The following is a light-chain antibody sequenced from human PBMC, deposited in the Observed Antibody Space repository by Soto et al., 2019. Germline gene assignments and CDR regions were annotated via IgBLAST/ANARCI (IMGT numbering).Light chain of an antibody. CDR2: EVS. CDR3: SSYAGSNHLV. CDR1: SSDVGGYTY. J-gene: IGLJ2*01. Sequence: SALTQPPSASGSPGQSVTISCTGTSSDVGGYTYVSWYQQHPGKVPKLMIYEVSKRPSGVPDRFSGSKSGNTASLTVSGLQAEDEADYYCSSYAGSNHLVFGGGTKLTVL. V-gene: IGLV2-8*01.